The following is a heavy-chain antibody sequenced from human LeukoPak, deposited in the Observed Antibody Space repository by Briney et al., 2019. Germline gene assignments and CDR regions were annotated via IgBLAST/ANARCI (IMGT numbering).Heavy chain of an antibody. CDR2: IYYSGST. CDR1: DGSISSSTYY. J-gene: IGHJ5*02. D-gene: IGHD3-10*01. Sequence: PSETLSLTCTVSDGSISSSTYYWGWIRQPPGKGLEWIGSIYYSGSTYYSPSLKSRVTMSVYTAKKQFFLNLNSVTAADTAVYYCARQFASGNYNTRYNWFDAWGQGILVTVSS. V-gene: IGHV4-39*01. CDR3: ARQFASGNYNTRYNWFDA.